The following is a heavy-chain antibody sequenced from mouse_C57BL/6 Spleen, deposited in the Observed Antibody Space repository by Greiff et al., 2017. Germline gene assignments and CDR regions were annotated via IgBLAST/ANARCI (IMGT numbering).Heavy chain of an antibody. CDR2: IDPSDSYT. J-gene: IGHJ2*01. Sequence: QVQLKQSGAELVMPGASVKLSCKASGYTFTSYWMHWVKQRPGQGLEWIGEIDPSDSYTNYNQKFKGKSTLTVDKSSSTAYMQLSSLTSEDSAVYYCASGGLRLDYWGQGTTLTVSS. CDR3: ASGGLRLDY. CDR1: GYTFTSYW. V-gene: IGHV1-69*01. D-gene: IGHD2-4*01.